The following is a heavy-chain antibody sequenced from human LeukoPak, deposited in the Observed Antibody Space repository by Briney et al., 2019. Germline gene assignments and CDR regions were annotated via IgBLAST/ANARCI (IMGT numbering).Heavy chain of an antibody. CDR1: GFTVSSNY. D-gene: IGHD4-23*01. V-gene: IGHV3-53*01. CDR2: IYSGGST. Sequence: PGGSLRLSCAASGFTVSSNYMSWVRQAPGKGLEWVSVIYSGGSTYYADSVKGRFTISRDNSKNTLYLQMNSLRAEDTAVYYCARVVPIKSHGGNSGFPDYWGQGTLVTVSS. CDR3: ARVVPIKSHGGNSGFPDY. J-gene: IGHJ4*02.